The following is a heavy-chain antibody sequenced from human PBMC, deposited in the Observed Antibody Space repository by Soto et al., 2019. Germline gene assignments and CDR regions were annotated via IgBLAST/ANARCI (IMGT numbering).Heavy chain of an antibody. CDR2: IYSGGTT. Sequence: EVQLVESGGGLVQPGGSLRLSCAGSALTASKNYMSWVRQPPGKGLEWVSVIYSGGTTYYADSVKDRFSISRDNSKSTLYLQMYNLIAGDTAVYYCARGGSGSDWDYYGMDVWGQGTTVTVSS. V-gene: IGHV3-66*01. D-gene: IGHD3-10*01. J-gene: IGHJ6*02. CDR1: ALTASKNY. CDR3: ARGGSGSDWDYYGMDV.